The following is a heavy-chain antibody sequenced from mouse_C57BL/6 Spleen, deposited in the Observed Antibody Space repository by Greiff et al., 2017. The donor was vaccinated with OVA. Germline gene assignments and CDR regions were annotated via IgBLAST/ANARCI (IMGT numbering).Heavy chain of an antibody. CDR1: GFTFSSYT. J-gene: IGHJ4*01. Sequence: EVQLVESGGGLVKPGGSLKLSCAASGFTFSSYTMSWVRQTPEKRLEWVATISGGGGNTYYPDSVKGRFTISRDNAKNTLYLQMSSLRSEDTALYYCATPSIITTYAMDYWGQGTSVTVSS. D-gene: IGHD1-1*01. CDR2: ISGGGGNT. V-gene: IGHV5-9*01. CDR3: ATPSIITTYAMDY.